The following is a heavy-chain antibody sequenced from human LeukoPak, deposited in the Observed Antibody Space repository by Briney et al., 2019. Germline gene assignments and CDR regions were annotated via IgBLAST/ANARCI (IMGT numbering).Heavy chain of an antibody. D-gene: IGHD3-10*01. CDR2: INPNSGGT. CDR1: GYTFTSYG. Sequence: ASVKVSCKASGYTFTSYGISWVRQAPGQGLEWMGWINPNSGGTNYAQKFQGRVTMTRDTSISTAYMELSRLRSDDTAVYYCARDRRQLWFGEPPYFDYWGQGTLVTVSS. CDR3: ARDRRQLWFGEPPYFDY. V-gene: IGHV1-2*02. J-gene: IGHJ4*02.